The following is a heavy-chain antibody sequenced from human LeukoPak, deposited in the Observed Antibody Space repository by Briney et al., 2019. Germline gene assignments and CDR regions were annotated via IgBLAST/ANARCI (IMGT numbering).Heavy chain of an antibody. V-gene: IGHV3-30*04. D-gene: IGHD5-18*01. J-gene: IGHJ3*02. CDR1: GFTFSTYA. Sequence: GRSLRLSCAASGFTFSTYAMHWVRQAPSKRLECVAVISYDGSSKYYAASVKGRFTISRDNSKNTLYLQMNSLRAEDTAVYYCARARSSYGYGDAFDIWGQGTMVTVSS. CDR2: ISYDGSSK. CDR3: ARARSSYGYGDAFDI.